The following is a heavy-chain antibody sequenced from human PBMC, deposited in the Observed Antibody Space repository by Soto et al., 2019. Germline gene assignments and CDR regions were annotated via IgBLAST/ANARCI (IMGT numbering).Heavy chain of an antibody. J-gene: IGHJ4*02. V-gene: IGHV4-61*01. CDR3: AREVSSTWFYFDY. CDR2: IYYSGST. CDR1: GGSVSSGSYY. Sequence: QVQLQESGPGLVKPSETLSLTCTVSGGSVSSGSYYWSWIRQPPGKGLEWIGYIYYSGSTNHNPSLNSRFTISVDTSKNQFSLKLSSVTAADTAVYYCAREVSSTWFYFDYWGQGTLVTVSS. D-gene: IGHD6-13*01.